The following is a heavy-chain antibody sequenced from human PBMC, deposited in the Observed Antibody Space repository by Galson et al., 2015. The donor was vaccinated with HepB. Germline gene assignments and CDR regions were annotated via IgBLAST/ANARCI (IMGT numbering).Heavy chain of an antibody. D-gene: IGHD3-16*01. J-gene: IGHJ3*02. Sequence: QSGAEVKKPGESLKISCKGSGYSFTSYWIGWVRQMPGKGLEWMGIIYPGDSDTRYSPSFQGQVTISADKSISTAYLQWSSLKASDTAMYYCALEREPKRSGGGEAFDIWGQGTMVTVSS. V-gene: IGHV5-51*03. CDR1: GYSFTSYW. CDR3: ALEREPKRSGGGEAFDI. CDR2: IYPGDSDT.